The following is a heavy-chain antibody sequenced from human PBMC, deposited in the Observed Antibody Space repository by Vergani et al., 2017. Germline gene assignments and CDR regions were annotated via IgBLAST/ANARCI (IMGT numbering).Heavy chain of an antibody. D-gene: IGHD2-2*01. CDR2: ISSSSSTI. Sequence: EVQLVESGGGLVQPGGSLILSCAASGFTFSSYSMNWVRQAPGKGLEWVSYISSSSSTIYYADSVKGRFTISRDNAKNSLYLQMNSLRDEDTAVYYCARDNPIVVVPTDYGMDVWGQGTTVTVSS. V-gene: IGHV3-48*02. CDR1: GFTFSSYS. J-gene: IGHJ6*02. CDR3: ARDNPIVVVPTDYGMDV.